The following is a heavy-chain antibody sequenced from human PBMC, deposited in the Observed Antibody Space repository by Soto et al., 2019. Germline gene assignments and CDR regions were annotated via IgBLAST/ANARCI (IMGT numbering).Heavy chain of an antibody. CDR2: IYYSGST. Sequence: SETLSLTCTVSGGSINSGDYFWGWIRQPPGKGLEWIGYIYYSGSTYYNPSLKSRLTISVDTSKNQFSLKLSSVAAADTAVYFCARADSSWPANGYYFNYWGQGTLVTVSS. CDR1: GGSINSGDYF. V-gene: IGHV4-30-4*01. J-gene: IGHJ4*02. D-gene: IGHD6-13*01. CDR3: ARADSSWPANGYYFNY.